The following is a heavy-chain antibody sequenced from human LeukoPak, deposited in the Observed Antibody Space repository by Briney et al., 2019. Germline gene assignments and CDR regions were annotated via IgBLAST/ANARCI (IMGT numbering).Heavy chain of an antibody. Sequence: PGGSLRLSCAASGFTFSSYAMSWVRQAPGKGVEWVSAISGSGGSTYYADSVKGRFTISRDNSKNTLYLQMNSLRAEDTAVYYCAKYAAGVLRFLEWLSPLYMDVWGKGTTVTVSS. D-gene: IGHD3-3*01. V-gene: IGHV3-23*01. CDR2: ISGSGGST. CDR1: GFTFSSYA. CDR3: AKYAAGVLRFLEWLSPLYMDV. J-gene: IGHJ6*03.